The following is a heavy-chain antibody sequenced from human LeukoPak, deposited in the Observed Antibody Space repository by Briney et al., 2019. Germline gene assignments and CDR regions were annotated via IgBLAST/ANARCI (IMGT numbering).Heavy chain of an antibody. V-gene: IGHV3-21*01. D-gene: IGHD2-15*01. CDR2: ISSSSDYI. J-gene: IGHJ4*02. CDR1: GFTCSRYS. CDR3: ARDATQLLIASGPFYYFDS. Sequence: GGSLAVSCVASGFTCSRYSMKWVRQAPGKGLEWVSSISSSSDYIYYADSVNGRFTISRDNAKTSVYLQINSLRADDTAVYYCARDATQLLIASGPFYYFDSWGQGTLVTVSP.